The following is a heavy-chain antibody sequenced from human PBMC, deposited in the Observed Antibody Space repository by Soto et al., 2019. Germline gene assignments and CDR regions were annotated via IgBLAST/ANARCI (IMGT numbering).Heavy chain of an antibody. Sequence: PSETLSLTCTVSGGSVSSGSYYWSWIRQPPGKGLEWIGYIYYSGSTNYNPSLKSRVTISVDTSKNQFSLKLSSVTAADTAVYYCAREQVPYYYDSSGYLFDYWGQGTLVTVSS. CDR1: GGSVSSGSYY. V-gene: IGHV4-61*01. CDR2: IYYSGST. CDR3: AREQVPYYYDSSGYLFDY. J-gene: IGHJ4*02. D-gene: IGHD3-22*01.